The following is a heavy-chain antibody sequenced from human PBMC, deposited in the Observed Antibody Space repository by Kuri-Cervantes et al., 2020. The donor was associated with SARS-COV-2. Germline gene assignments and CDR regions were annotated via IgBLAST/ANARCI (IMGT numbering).Heavy chain of an antibody. J-gene: IGHJ4*02. CDR3: ARDSYYYDSKGGGLPDY. Sequence: SETLSLTCAVYGGSFSGYYWSWIRQPPGKGLEWIGEINHSGSTYYNPSLKSRVTISVDTSKNQFSLKLSSVTAADTAVYYCARDSYYYDSKGGGLPDYWGQGTLVTVSS. V-gene: IGHV4-34*01. CDR1: GGSFSGYY. CDR2: INHSGST. D-gene: IGHD3-22*01.